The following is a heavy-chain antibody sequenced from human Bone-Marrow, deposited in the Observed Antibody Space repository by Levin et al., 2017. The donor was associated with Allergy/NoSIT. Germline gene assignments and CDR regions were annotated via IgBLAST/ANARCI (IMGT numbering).Heavy chain of an antibody. CDR3: ARGAPYYYDSSGSPSVVFDY. CDR2: ISHSGST. CDR1: GVSFHSAGYS. Sequence: SQTLSLPCAVSGVSFHSAGYSWSWIRQPPGKGLEWIGYISHSGSTYYNPSLKSRVPISVDRSKNQFSLKLNSVTAADTAVYYCARGAPYYYDSSGSPSVVFDYWGQGSLVTVAS. J-gene: IGHJ4*02. D-gene: IGHD3-22*01. V-gene: IGHV4-30-2*01.